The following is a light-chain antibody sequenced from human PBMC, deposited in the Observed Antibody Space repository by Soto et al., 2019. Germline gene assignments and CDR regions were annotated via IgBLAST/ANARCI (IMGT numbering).Light chain of an antibody. CDR2: DVS. V-gene: IGLV2-11*01. Sequence: QLVLTQPRSVSGSPGQSVTISCTGTSSDVGGYNYVSWYQHHPGKAPKLMIYDVSKRPSGVPDRFSGSKSGNTASLTISGLQAEDEADYHCCSYAGNYTVVFGGGTKLTVL. J-gene: IGLJ2*01. CDR1: SSDVGGYNY. CDR3: CSYAGNYTVV.